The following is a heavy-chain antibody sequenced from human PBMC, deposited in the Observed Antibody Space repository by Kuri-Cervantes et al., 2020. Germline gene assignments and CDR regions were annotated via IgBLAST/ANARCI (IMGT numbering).Heavy chain of an antibody. J-gene: IGHJ4*02. CDR3: ARGGYCSGGSCYSGRIDY. Sequence: LRLSCAVSGGSISSGGYSWSWIRQPPGKGLVWIGYIYHSGSTYYNPSLKSRVTITVDRSKNQFSLKLSSVTAADTAVYYCARGGYCSGGSCYSGRIDYWGQGTLVTGLL. CDR2: IYHSGST. V-gene: IGHV4-30-2*01. D-gene: IGHD2-15*01. CDR1: GGSISSGGYS.